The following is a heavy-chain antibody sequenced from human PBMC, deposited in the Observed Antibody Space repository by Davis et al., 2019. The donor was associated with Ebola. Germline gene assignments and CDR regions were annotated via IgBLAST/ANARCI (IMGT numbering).Heavy chain of an antibody. CDR3: AKVVVTARSPDTFDT. J-gene: IGHJ3*02. Sequence: GESLKISCAASGFTFSSYAMSWVRQAPGKGLEWVSTISGSGGSTYYADSVKGRFTISRDNSKNTLYLQMNSLRAEDTAVYYCAKVVVTARSPDTFDTWGQGTMVTVSS. V-gene: IGHV3-23*01. D-gene: IGHD2-21*02. CDR2: ISGSGGST. CDR1: GFTFSSYA.